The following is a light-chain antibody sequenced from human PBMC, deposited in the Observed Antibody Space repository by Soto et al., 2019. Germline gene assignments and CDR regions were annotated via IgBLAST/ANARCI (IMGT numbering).Light chain of an antibody. CDR3: QQFNNYPIT. J-gene: IGKJ5*01. CDR2: DAS. Sequence: AIQLTQSPSSLSASVGGRVTITCRASQGISSALAWYQQKPGKAPKLLIYDASSLESGVPSTFSGSGSGTDFTLTISSLQPEDFATYYCQQFNNYPITFGQGTRLEIK. CDR1: QGISSA. V-gene: IGKV1D-13*01.